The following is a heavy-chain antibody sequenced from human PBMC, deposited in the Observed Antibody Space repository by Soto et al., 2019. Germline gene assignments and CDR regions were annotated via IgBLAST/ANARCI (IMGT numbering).Heavy chain of an antibody. D-gene: IGHD2-2*01. J-gene: IGHJ6*02. CDR3: ARDTGYCSSTSCYYYYYYGMDV. V-gene: IGHV6-1*01. CDR2: TYYRSKWYN. CDR1: GDSVYSNSAA. Sequence: QTLSLTCAISGDSVYSNSAAWNWIRQSPSRGLEWLGRTYYRSKWYNDYAVSVKSRITINPDTSKNQFSLQLNSVTPEDTAVYYCARDTGYCSSTSCYYYYYYGMDVWGQGTTVTVSS.